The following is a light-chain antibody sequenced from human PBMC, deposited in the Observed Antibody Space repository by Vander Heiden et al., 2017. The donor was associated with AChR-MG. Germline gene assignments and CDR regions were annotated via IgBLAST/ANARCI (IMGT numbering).Light chain of an antibody. CDR1: SSNLGAGYD. V-gene: IGLV1-40*01. Sequence: QSVLTQPPSVSGAPGQRVTISCTGSSSNLGAGYDVPWFQQLPKTAPKLVIANNFDRPSGVPDRFSGSKSGTSASLTITGLQAEDEADYYCQSYDSSLNVVFGGGTKVTVL. CDR3: QSYDSSLNVV. CDR2: NNF. J-gene: IGLJ2*01.